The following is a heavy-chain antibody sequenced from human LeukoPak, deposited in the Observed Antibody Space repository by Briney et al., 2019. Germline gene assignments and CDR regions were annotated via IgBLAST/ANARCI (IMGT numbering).Heavy chain of an antibody. D-gene: IGHD3-9*01. J-gene: IGHJ4*02. CDR1: GYSFTSYW. Sequence: GESLKISCKGSGYSFTSYWISWVRQMPGKGLEWMGRIDPSDSYTNYSPSFQGHVTISADRSISTAYLQWSSLKASDTAMYYRAIDDLTGYVYWGQGTLLTVSS. CDR2: IDPSDSYT. V-gene: IGHV5-10-1*01. CDR3: AIDDLTGYVY.